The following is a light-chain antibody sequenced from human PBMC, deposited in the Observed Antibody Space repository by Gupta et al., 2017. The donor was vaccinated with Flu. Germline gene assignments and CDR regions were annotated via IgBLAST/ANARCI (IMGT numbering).Light chain of an antibody. V-gene: IGLV2-11*01. Sequence: QPALPQPRSLSGSPGRSVTISCTGTSSDVGGYNYVSWYQQPQGKAPKLMIYDVSKRPSGVPDRFSGSKSGNTASLTISGLQAEEEADYYCCSYAGSYTWVFGGGTKLTVL. J-gene: IGLJ3*02. CDR2: DVS. CDR3: CSYAGSYTWV. CDR1: SSDVGGYNY.